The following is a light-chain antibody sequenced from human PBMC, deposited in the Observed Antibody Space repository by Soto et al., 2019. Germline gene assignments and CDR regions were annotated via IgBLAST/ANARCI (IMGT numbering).Light chain of an antibody. J-gene: IGKJ4*01. CDR1: QSVGSN. Sequence: EIILTQSPATLSVSPGETTSLSCRATQSVGSNLGWYQQKPGQTPRLLIYKTSTRATGIPARFSGSGSVTEFTLTISSLQSEDFAVYYCQQYASWPVTFGGGTKVEIK. V-gene: IGKV3-15*01. CDR3: QQYASWPVT. CDR2: KTS.